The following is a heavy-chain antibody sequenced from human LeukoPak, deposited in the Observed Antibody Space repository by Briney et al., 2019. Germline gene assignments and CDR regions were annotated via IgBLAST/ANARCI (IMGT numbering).Heavy chain of an antibody. CDR1: GFTFSGSA. CDR2: IRSKANSYAT. CDR3: TRDTAMNNYYYYMDV. D-gene: IGHD5-18*01. J-gene: IGHJ6*03. V-gene: IGHV3-73*01. Sequence: GGSLRLSCAASGFTFSGSAMPWVRQASGKGLEWVGRIRSKANSYATAYAASVKGRFTISRDDSKNTAYLQMNSLKTEDTAVYYCTRDTAMNNYYYYMDVWGKGTTVTVSS.